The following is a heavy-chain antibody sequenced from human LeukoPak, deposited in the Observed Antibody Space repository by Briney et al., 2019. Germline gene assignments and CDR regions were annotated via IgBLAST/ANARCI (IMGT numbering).Heavy chain of an antibody. CDR2: ISYDGSNK. CDR3: AKGLGIIAVAGTSEEGFDY. J-gene: IGHJ4*02. Sequence: PGGSLRLSCAASGFTFSSYGMHWVRQAPGKGLEWVAVISYDGSNKYYADSVKGRFTISRDNSKNTLYLQMNSLRAGDTAVYYCAKGLGIIAVAGTSEEGFDYWGQGTLVTVSS. CDR1: GFTFSSYG. V-gene: IGHV3-30*18. D-gene: IGHD6-19*01.